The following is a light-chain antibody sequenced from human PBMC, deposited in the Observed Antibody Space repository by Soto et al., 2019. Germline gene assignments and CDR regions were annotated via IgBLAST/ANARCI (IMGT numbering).Light chain of an antibody. CDR3: QQYGRSST. CDR2: GAS. Sequence: EIVLTQSPGTLSLSPGERATLSCRASQSVSSTYLAWYQQKPGQAPRLLISGASSRATGIPDRFRGSGSGTDFTLIISRLEPEDFAVYYCQQYGRSSTFGQGTKWISN. J-gene: IGKJ1*01. V-gene: IGKV3-20*01. CDR1: QSVSSTY.